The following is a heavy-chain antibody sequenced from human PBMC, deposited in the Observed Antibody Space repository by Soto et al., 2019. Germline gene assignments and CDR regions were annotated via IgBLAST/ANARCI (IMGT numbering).Heavy chain of an antibody. CDR2: IYYSGST. J-gene: IGHJ5*02. CDR1: GGSISSGDYY. Sequence: SETLSLACTVSGGSISSGDYYWSWIRQPPGKGLEWIGYIYYSGSTYYNPSLKSRVTISVDTSKNQFSLKLSSVTAADTAVYYCARDSLFGRNDYGGNSVVDWFDPWGQGTLVTVSS. D-gene: IGHD4-17*01. CDR3: ARDSLFGRNDYGGNSVVDWFDP. V-gene: IGHV4-30-4*01.